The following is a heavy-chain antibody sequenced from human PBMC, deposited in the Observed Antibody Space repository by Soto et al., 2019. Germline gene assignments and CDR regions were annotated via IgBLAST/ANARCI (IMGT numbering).Heavy chain of an antibody. CDR2: FIPVLGTG. V-gene: IGHV1-69*06. CDR3: ARWAFGGVYYATFPH. D-gene: IGHD3-16*01. Sequence: QVQLVQSGAEVKKPGASVKVSCKAPGGSFNSHAINWVRQAPGQGLEWMGGFIPVLGTGKYGQKFQGSVTITADRSTTTAYMELTSLIADATAVYYCARWAFGGVYYATFPHWDHGTLVTVSS. CDR1: GGSFNSHA. J-gene: IGHJ4*01.